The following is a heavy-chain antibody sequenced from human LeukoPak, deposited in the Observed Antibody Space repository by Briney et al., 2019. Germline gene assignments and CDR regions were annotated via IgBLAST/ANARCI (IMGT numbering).Heavy chain of an antibody. CDR1: VFIFSRYE. J-gene: IGHJ4*02. Sequence: GGSLRLSCAASVFIFSRYEMNWVRQAPGKGLEWVSYISSSGGTTYYAASVKGRFTISRDNAKNSLYLQMNSQRAQDTPVYYCARDYYIVGATYHFDLWGRGALVTVAS. V-gene: IGHV3-48*03. CDR2: ISSSGGTT. D-gene: IGHD1-26*01. CDR3: ARDYYIVGATYHFDL.